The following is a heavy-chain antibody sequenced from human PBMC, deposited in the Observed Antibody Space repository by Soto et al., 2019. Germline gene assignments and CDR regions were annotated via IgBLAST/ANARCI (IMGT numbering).Heavy chain of an antibody. V-gene: IGHV3-30*18. CDR1: GFTFSSYG. CDR3: AKDQSVATIKGNGMYV. Sequence: QVQLVESGGGVVQPGRSLRLSCAASGFTFSSYGMHWVRQAPGKGLEWVAVISYDGSNKYYADSVKGRFTISRDNSKNTLYLQMNSLRADDTAMYYCAKDQSVATIKGNGMYVWGQGTTVTVSS. J-gene: IGHJ6*02. D-gene: IGHD5-12*01. CDR2: ISYDGSNK.